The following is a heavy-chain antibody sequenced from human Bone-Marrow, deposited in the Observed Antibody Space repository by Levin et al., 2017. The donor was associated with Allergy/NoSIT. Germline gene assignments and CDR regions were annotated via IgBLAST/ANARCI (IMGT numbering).Heavy chain of an antibody. V-gene: IGHV4-34*01. J-gene: IGHJ4*02. CDR2: INHSGST. Sequence: PGGSLRLSCAVYGGSFSGYYWSWIRQPPGKGLEWIGEINHSGSTNYNPSLKSRVTISVDTSKNQFSLKLSSVTAADTAVYYCARWPYYYGSGSYYKKGYFDYWGQGTLVTVSS. CDR1: GGSFSGYY. CDR3: ARWPYYYGSGSYYKKGYFDY. D-gene: IGHD3-10*01.